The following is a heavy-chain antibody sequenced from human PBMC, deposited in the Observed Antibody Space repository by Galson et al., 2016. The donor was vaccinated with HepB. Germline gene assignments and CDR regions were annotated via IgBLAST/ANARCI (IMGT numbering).Heavy chain of an antibody. D-gene: IGHD1-1*01. CDR3: ARKSWNAFYSWFDA. V-gene: IGHV3-48*03. CDR1: GSTFSRYE. Sequence: SLRLSCAASGSTFSRYEMNWVRQAPGKGLEWVSYISSSGTTIYYADSVKGRFTISRDNAKNSLYLQMNSLRAEDTAVYYCARKSWNAFYSWFDAWGQGTQVIVSS. J-gene: IGHJ5*02. CDR2: ISSSGTTI.